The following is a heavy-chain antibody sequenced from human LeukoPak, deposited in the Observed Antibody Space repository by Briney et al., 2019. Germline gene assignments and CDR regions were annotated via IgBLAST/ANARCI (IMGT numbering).Heavy chain of an antibody. CDR2: INHSGST. V-gene: IGHV4-34*01. CDR1: GGSFSGYY. D-gene: IGHD3-10*01. CDR3: ARTTMVRGTYYMDV. Sequence: KASETLSLTCAVYGGSFSGYYWSWIRQPPGKGLEWIGEINHSGSTNYKSSLKSRVTISVDTSKNQFSLKLSSVTAADTAVYYCARTTMVRGTYYMDVWGKGTTVTVSS. J-gene: IGHJ6*03.